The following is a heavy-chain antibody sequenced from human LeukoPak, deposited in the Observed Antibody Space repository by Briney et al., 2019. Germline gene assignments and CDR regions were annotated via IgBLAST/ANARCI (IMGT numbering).Heavy chain of an antibody. CDR1: GFSFSNYA. CDR2: ISGSGGST. CDR3: AKSSYYDASGYYREYYFDY. Sequence: GVSLRLSCVPSGFSFSNYAMSWVRQAPGKGLEWVSSISGSGGSTHYADSVKGRFTISRDKTKNTLYLQMNSLRAEDTAVYYCAKSSYYDASGYYREYYFDYWSQGTLVTVSS. D-gene: IGHD3-22*01. J-gene: IGHJ4*02. V-gene: IGHV3-23*01.